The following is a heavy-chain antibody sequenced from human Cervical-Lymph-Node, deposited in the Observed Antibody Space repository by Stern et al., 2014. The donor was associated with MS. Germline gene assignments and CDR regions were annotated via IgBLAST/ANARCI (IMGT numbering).Heavy chain of an antibody. D-gene: IGHD4-17*01. CDR2: IRNNSTRT. V-gene: IGHV3-21*01. Sequence: EVQLLESGGGLVKPGESLRLSCDASGFTFSHYSINWVRQAPRKGLEWNSSIRNNSTRTYYADSVEGRFTISRDSAKDSVSLHMVSLRAEDTAVYYCARARVGDYARSPHLDSWGQGTLVTVSS. CDR3: ARARVGDYARSPHLDS. J-gene: IGHJ4*02. CDR1: GFTFSHYS.